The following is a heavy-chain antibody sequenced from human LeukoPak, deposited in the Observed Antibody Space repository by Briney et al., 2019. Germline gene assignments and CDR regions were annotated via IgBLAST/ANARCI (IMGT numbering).Heavy chain of an antibody. D-gene: IGHD3-9*01. Sequence: SETLSLTCAVYGGSFSGYYWSWIRQPPGKGLEWIGEINHSGSTSYNPSLKSRVTISVDTSKNQFSLKLSSVTAADTAVYYCARGPGITISLGALGGYFDYWGQGTLVTVSS. CDR2: INHSGST. CDR1: GGSFSGYY. V-gene: IGHV4-34*01. CDR3: ARGPGITISLGALGGYFDY. J-gene: IGHJ4*02.